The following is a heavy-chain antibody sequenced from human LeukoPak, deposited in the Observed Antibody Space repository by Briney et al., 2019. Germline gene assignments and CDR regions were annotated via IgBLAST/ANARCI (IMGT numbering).Heavy chain of an antibody. CDR1: VWSFSNYA. Sequence: SVTVSRMASVWSFSNYALCLVRQAPAPGLEWTGGVIPIFGTANYAQKFQGRVTITADESTSTAYMELSSLSSEDTAVYYCARMQAMIVVTHAFDIWGQGTMVPVSS. CDR2: VIPIFGTA. CDR3: ARMQAMIVVTHAFDI. J-gene: IGHJ3*02. V-gene: IGHV1-69*13. D-gene: IGHD3-22*01.